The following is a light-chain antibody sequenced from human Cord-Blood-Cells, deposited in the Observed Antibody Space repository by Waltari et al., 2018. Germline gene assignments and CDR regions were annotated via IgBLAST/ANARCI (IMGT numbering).Light chain of an antibody. CDR2: AAS. CDR3: QQSYSTPWT. CDR1: QSISSY. Sequence: DIQMTQSPSSLSASVGDRVTITCRASQSISSYLNWYQQKPGKAPKLLIYAASSLQSGVPSRCSGSGSVTDFPLTISSLQPEDCATYYCQQSYSTPWTFGQGTKVEIK. J-gene: IGKJ1*01. V-gene: IGKV1-39*01.